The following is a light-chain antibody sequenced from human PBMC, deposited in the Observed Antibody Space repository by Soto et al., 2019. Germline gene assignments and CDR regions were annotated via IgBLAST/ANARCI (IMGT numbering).Light chain of an antibody. CDR1: QGISNY. Sequence: DIQMTQSPSSLSASLGDRVTITCRASQGISNYLAWYQQKPGKVPKLLIYAASTLQSGVPSRFSGSGSGTDFTLTISSLQHEDVATSFCKKYTGASFTFGPGTKVDIK. V-gene: IGKV1-27*01. J-gene: IGKJ3*01. CDR2: AAS. CDR3: KKYTGASFT.